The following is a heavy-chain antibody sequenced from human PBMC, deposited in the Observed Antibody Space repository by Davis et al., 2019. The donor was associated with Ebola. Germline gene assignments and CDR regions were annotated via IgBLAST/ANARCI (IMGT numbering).Heavy chain of an antibody. CDR1: GDSIGSSSYY. V-gene: IGHV4-39*07. Sequence: MPSETLSLTCTVSGDSIGSSSYYWGWIRQPPGKGLEWIGSIYYSGSTYYNPSLKSRVTISVDTSKNQFSLKLSSVTAADTAVYYCARGPLGYCSGGSCDYWGQGTLVTVSS. CDR2: IYYSGST. J-gene: IGHJ4*02. D-gene: IGHD2-15*01. CDR3: ARGPLGYCSGGSCDY.